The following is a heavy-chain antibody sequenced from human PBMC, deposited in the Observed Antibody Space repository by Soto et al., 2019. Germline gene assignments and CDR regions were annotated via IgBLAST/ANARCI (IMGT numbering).Heavy chain of an antibody. V-gene: IGHV1-2*02. CDR1: GYTFTGYY. D-gene: IGHD6-13*01. Sequence: ASVKVSCKASGYTFTGYYMHWVRQAPGQGLEWMEWINPNSGGTNYAQKFQGRVTMTRDTSISTAYMELSRLRSDDTAVYYCARLSTRAPYSSSRDYWGQGTLVTVSS. CDR2: INPNSGGT. J-gene: IGHJ4*02. CDR3: ARLSTRAPYSSSRDY.